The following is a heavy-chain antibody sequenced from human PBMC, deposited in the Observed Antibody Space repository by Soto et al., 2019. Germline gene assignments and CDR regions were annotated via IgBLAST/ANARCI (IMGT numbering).Heavy chain of an antibody. Sequence: EVQLLESGGGLVQPGGSLRLSCAASGFTFSSYTRNWVRQAPGKGREWVSGINSGGRTYYADPVKGRFTISRDDSKNTLYLQIISLRAEDTAVYYCAKDLRPDGVWDFDYWGQGTLVTVSS. CDR1: GFTFSSYT. J-gene: IGHJ4*02. D-gene: IGHD4-17*01. CDR2: INSGGRT. V-gene: IGHV3-23*01. CDR3: AKDLRPDGVWDFDY.